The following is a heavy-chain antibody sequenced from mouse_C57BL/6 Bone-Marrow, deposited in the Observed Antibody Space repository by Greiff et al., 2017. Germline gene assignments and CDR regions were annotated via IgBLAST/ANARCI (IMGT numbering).Heavy chain of an antibody. V-gene: IGHV2-5*01. Sequence: VKLQESGPGLVQPSQSLSITCTASGFSLTSYGVHWVRQSPGKGLEWLGVICRGGSTDYNAAFMSRLSITKDNSKSHVFCRMNSLQADDTAVSYGANYGNSWYFDVWGTGTTVTVSS. CDR2: ICRGGST. J-gene: IGHJ1*03. CDR3: ANYGNSWYFDV. CDR1: GFSLTSYG. D-gene: IGHD2-1*01.